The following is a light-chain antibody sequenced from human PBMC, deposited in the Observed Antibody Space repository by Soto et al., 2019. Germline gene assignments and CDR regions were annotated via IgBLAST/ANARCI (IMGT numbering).Light chain of an antibody. J-gene: IGKJ2*01. CDR1: QSVRSN. CDR2: GAS. V-gene: IGKV3-15*01. CDR3: QQYNDWPPFT. Sequence: EIVMTQSPATLSVSPGDGATLSCRASQSVRSNLAWYQQKPGQAPRLLIYGASTRATGIPARFSGSGSGTEFTLTISSLQSEDFALYYCQQYNDWPPFTFGQGTKLEIK.